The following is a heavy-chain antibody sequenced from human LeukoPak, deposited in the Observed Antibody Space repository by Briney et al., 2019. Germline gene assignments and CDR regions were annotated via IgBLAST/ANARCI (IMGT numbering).Heavy chain of an antibody. V-gene: IGHV1-8*03. D-gene: IGHD3-9*01. CDR3: ARAYYDILTGLKLFDY. Sequence: ASVKVSCKASGYTFTSYDINWVRQATGQGLEWMGWMNPNSGNTGYAQKFQGRVTITRNTSISTAYVELSSLRSEDTAVYYCARAYYDILTGLKLFDYWGQGTLVTVSS. J-gene: IGHJ4*02. CDR1: GYTFTSYD. CDR2: MNPNSGNT.